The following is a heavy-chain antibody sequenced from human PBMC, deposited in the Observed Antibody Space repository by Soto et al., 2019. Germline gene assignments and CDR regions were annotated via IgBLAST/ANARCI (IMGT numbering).Heavy chain of an antibody. CDR2: IYYSGST. Sequence: SETLSLTCTVSGGSISSGDYYWSWIRQPPGKGLEWIGYIYYSGSTYYNPSLKSRVTISVDTSKNQFSLKLSSVTAADTAVYYCARLLNYYDSSGYWKDYFDYWGQGTLVTVSS. D-gene: IGHD3-22*01. J-gene: IGHJ4*02. CDR1: GGSISSGDYY. V-gene: IGHV4-30-4*01. CDR3: ARLLNYYDSSGYWKDYFDY.